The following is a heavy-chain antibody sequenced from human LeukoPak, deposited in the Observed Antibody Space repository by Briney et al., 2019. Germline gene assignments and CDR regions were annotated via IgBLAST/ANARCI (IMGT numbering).Heavy chain of an antibody. CDR3: TRGTNWTPLDVYN. CDR2: ISSSTSTYN. J-gene: IGHJ4*02. Sequence: GGSLRLSCAASGFTFNTYNMHWVRQAPGKGLEWVSTISSSTSTYNYYADPVKGRFTISSDYAKNSLFLQLNSLRAEDTALYFCTRGTNWTPLDVYNWGQETLVTVSS. CDR1: GFTFNTYN. D-gene: IGHD1-20*01. V-gene: IGHV3-21*01.